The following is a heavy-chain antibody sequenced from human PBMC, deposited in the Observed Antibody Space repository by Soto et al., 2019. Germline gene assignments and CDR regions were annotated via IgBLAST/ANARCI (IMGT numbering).Heavy chain of an antibody. D-gene: IGHD2-2*01. CDR2: IYPGDSDT. Sequence: GESLKISCKGSGYSFTTYWIGWVRQMPVKGLDWRGIIYPGDSDTRYSPSFKGQVTISADKSISTAYLQWSSLKASDTAIYYCALASPHCSSPTCYFDYWGQGTLVTVSS. CDR1: GYSFTTYW. CDR3: ALASPHCSSPTCYFDY. J-gene: IGHJ4*02. V-gene: IGHV5-51*01.